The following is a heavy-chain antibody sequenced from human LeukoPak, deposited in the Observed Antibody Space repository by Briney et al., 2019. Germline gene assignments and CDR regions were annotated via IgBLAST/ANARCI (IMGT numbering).Heavy chain of an antibody. CDR3: ASGYTDY. CDR2: ISSSSAHI. Sequence: GGSLRLSCAASGFTFSSYSMNWVRQAPGKGLEWVSFISSSSAHINYADSVKGRFTISRDNPRNSLYLQMNSLRAEDTAVYYCASGYTDYWGQGTLVTVSS. J-gene: IGHJ4*02. V-gene: IGHV3-21*04. D-gene: IGHD6-13*01. CDR1: GFTFSSYS.